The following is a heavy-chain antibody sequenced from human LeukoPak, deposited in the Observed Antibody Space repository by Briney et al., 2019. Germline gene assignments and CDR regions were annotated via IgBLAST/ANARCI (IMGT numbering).Heavy chain of an antibody. Sequence: PETLSLTRGLSHDSITMDDWTWIRHPPGKGREWSGYIYYSGSTNYIPSLKSRVTISVDTSKNQFSLKLSSVTAADTAVYYCARDTNDGSGSYYINWGQGTLVSVSS. J-gene: IGHJ4*02. V-gene: IGHV4-59*01. CDR3: ARDTNDGSGSYYIN. D-gene: IGHD3-10*01. CDR2: IYYSGST. CDR1: HDSITMDD.